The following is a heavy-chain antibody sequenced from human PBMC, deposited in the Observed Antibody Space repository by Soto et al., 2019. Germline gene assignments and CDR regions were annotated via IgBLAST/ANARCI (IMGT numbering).Heavy chain of an antibody. D-gene: IGHD2-21*02. J-gene: IGHJ5*02. V-gene: IGHV1-69*12. CDR1: GGTFSSYA. CDR2: IIPIFGTA. Sequence: QVQLVQSGAEVKKPGSSVKVSCKASGGTFSSYAISWVRQAPGQGLEWMGGIIPIFGTANYAQKFQGRVTITADESTSTAYMELSSLRSEDTAVYYCARDHIVVVTATHAWLHNWFDPWGQGTLVTVSS. CDR3: ARDHIVVVTATHAWLHNWFDP.